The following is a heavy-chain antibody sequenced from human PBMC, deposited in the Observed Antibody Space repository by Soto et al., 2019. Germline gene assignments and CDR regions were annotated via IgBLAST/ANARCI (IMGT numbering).Heavy chain of an antibody. CDR3: AKTRLYDNNDYHRDGFDV. D-gene: IGHD3-22*01. J-gene: IGHJ3*01. CDR1: GWPFWNYA. V-gene: IGHV3-23*01. CDR2: ISGSGAAT. Sequence: ATGWPFWNYARSWVRQDTRKGLEWVAGISGSGAATYYADSVRGRFTVSRDNSKDTLVLQMNTLRAEDTALYYCAKTRLYDNNDYHRDGFDVWGPGTVVTVSS.